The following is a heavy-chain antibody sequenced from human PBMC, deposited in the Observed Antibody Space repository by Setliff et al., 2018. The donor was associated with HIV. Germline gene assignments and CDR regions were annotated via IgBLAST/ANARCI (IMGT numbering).Heavy chain of an antibody. V-gene: IGHV1-2*02. D-gene: IGHD3-3*01. CDR3: AADNYNCNSFDS. J-gene: IGHJ4*02. CDR1: GYIFTDYY. Sequence: ASVKVSCKASGYIFTDYYIHWVRQAPGQGLEWVGWINPNGGYTNYAQNFLGRVTMTQDTSFTTAYLELSRLGSDDTAVYYCAADNYNCNSFDSWGQGSLVTVSS. CDR2: INPNGGYT.